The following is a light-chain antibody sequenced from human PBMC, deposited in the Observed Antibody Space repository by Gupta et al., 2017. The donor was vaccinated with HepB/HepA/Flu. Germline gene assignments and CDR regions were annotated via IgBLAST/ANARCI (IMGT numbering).Light chain of an antibody. J-gene: IGLJ2*01. CDR2: SNN. V-gene: IGLV1-44*01. CDR3: AAWDDSLNGWV. Sequence: SVLTQPHSASGTPGQRVTISCSGSSSNIGSNPVNWYQQLPGTAPKLLIYSNNQRHSGVPDRFSGSKSGTSASLAISGLQSEDEADYYCAAWDDSLNGWVFGGGTKLTVL. CDR1: SSNIGSNP.